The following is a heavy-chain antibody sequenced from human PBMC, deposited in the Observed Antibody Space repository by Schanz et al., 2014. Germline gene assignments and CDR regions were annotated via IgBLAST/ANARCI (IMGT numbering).Heavy chain of an antibody. CDR3: AREFYPSRNDLVSWFEP. V-gene: IGHV3-74*01. CDR1: GFSITNYW. CDR2: INSDGSST. Sequence: EVQLVESGGGLVQPGGSLRLSCAASGFSITNYWMHWVRQTPGKGLLWISHINSDGSSTSYADSVKGRFTISRDNAKNTLYLQMNSLRVEDTAVYYCAREFYPSRNDLVSWFEPWGRGTLVTVSS. D-gene: IGHD3-16*01. J-gene: IGHJ5*02.